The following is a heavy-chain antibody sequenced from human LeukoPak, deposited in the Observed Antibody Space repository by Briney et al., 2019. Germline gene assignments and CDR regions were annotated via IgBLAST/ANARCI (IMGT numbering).Heavy chain of an antibody. V-gene: IGHV3-20*04. CDR1: GFTFDDYG. D-gene: IGHD2-8*01. Sequence: GSLRLSCEASGFTFDDYGMSWVRQPPGKGLEWVSGINRNGDSTDYAGSVKGRFTISRDNAKNSHFLQMNSLRVEDTALYYCARGFRNGPFDCWGQGTLVTVSS. J-gene: IGHJ4*02. CDR3: ARGFRNGPFDC. CDR2: INRNGDST.